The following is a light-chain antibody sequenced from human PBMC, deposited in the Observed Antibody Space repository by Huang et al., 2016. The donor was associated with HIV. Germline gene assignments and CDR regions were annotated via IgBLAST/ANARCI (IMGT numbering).Light chain of an antibody. Sequence: MTQSPPSLSASIGDRVTLTCRAIRDISTFLAWYQQKPGKPPRLLIYAASILHSGVPSRFSGGGSGTNFTLTGSSLQPEDVANYYCQKYDSAPRTFGHGTKLEL. CDR1: RDISTF. J-gene: IGKJ1*01. CDR3: QKYDSAPRT. CDR2: AAS. V-gene: IGKV1-27*01.